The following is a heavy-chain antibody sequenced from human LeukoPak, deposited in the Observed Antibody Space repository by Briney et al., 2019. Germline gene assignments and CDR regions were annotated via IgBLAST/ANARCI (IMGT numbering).Heavy chain of an antibody. CDR2: IYPGDSDT. J-gene: IGHJ1*01. CDR1: GYSFTSYW. Sequence: GESLKISCKGSGYSFTSYWIGWVRQMPGKGLERMGIIYPGDSDTRYSPSFQGQVTISADKSISTAYLQWSSLKASDTAMYYCARSRYCSGDCYSQYFQHWGQGTLVTVSS. D-gene: IGHD2-21*02. CDR3: ARSRYCSGDCYSQYFQH. V-gene: IGHV5-51*01.